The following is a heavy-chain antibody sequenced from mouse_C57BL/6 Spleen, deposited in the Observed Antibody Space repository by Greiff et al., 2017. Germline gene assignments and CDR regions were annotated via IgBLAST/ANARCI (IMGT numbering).Heavy chain of an antibody. CDR3: ARIDSHYSLDY. Sequence: QVQLQQSGPGLVQPSPSLSITCTVSGFSLTSYGVHWVRPSPGKGLEWLGVIWSGGSTDYNAAFISRLSISKDNSKSQVFFKMNSLQADDTAIYYCARIDSHYSLDYWGQGTTLTVSS. D-gene: IGHD2-12*01. CDR2: IWSGGST. CDR1: GFSLTSYG. V-gene: IGHV2-2*01. J-gene: IGHJ2*01.